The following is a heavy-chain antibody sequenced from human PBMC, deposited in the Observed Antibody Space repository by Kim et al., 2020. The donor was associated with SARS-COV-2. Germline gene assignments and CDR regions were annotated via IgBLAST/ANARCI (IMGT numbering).Heavy chain of an antibody. CDR1: GDSISRYY. CDR2: IYYSGTT. CDR3: ARVPTVSTLGVPRFKWFDP. Sequence: SETLSLTCSVSGDSISRYYWSWIRQFPGKGLEWIGQIYYSGTTNYNPSLKSRVTILLDTSMNQFSLKLSFVTAADTAIYYCARVPTVSTLGVPRFKWFDPWGQGTQVTVSS. D-gene: IGHD4-4*01. J-gene: IGHJ5*02. V-gene: IGHV4-59*01.